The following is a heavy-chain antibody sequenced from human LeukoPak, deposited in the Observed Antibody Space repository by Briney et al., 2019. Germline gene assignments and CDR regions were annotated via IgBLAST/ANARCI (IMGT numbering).Heavy chain of an antibody. Sequence: SETLSLTCAVSGGSISSGGHSWSWIRQPPGKGLEWIGYIYHSGSTYYNPSLKSRVTISVDRSKNQFSLKLSSVTAADTAVYYCARWGLLNYFDYWGQGTLVTVSS. CDR2: IYHSGST. V-gene: IGHV4-30-2*01. CDR1: GGSISSGGHS. CDR3: ARWGLLNYFDY. J-gene: IGHJ4*02. D-gene: IGHD1-26*01.